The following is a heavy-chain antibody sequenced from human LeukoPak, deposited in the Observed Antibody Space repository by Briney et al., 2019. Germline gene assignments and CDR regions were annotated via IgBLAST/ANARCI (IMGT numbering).Heavy chain of an antibody. D-gene: IGHD1-14*01. CDR1: GFIFNNHW. J-gene: IGHJ6*02. Sequence: GGSLRLSCAASGFIFNNHWMIWVRQAPGKGLEWVANINEAGSERYYLDSVKGRFTVSRDNAENSLYLQMNSLRVEDTGVYYCARYNMDVWGQGTTVTVSS. CDR2: INEAGSER. CDR3: ARYNMDV. V-gene: IGHV3-7*01.